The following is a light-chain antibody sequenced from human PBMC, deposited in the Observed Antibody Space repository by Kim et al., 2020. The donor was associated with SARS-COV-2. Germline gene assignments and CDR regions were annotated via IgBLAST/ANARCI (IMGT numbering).Light chain of an antibody. CDR3: YSVADNNLV. J-gene: IGLJ3*02. CDR2: KDS. V-gene: IGLV3-27*01. CDR1: VLAKKY. Sequence: SVSPGQTARITCSGDVLAKKYARWFQQKPGQAPVLVIYKDSERPSGIPERFSGSSSGTTVTLTISGAQVEDEADYYCYSVADNNLVFGGGTQLTVL.